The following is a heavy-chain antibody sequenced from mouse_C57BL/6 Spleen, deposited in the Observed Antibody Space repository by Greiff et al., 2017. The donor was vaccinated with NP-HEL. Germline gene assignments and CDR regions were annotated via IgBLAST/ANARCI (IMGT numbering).Heavy chain of an antibody. J-gene: IGHJ2*01. CDR2: IYPGSGST. Sequence: VQLQQPGAELVKPGASVKMSCKASGYTFTSYWITWVKQRPGQGLEWIGDIYPGSGSTNYNEKFKSKATLTVDTSSSTAYMQLSSLTSEDSAVYYCARLFTTVAYFDYWGQGTTLTVSS. D-gene: IGHD1-1*01. CDR1: GYTFTSYW. CDR3: ARLFTTVAYFDY. V-gene: IGHV1-55*01.